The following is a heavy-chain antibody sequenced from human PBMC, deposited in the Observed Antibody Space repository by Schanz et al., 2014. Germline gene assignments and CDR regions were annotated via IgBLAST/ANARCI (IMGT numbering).Heavy chain of an antibody. CDR2: ISYDGSNK. D-gene: IGHD2-15*01. J-gene: IGHJ6*02. V-gene: IGHV3-30-3*01. Sequence: GQLAESGGGLVQPGGSLRLSCAAYGFTLSSYAMHWVRQAPGKGLEWVAVISYDGSNKYYADSVKGRFTISRDNSKNTLYLQMNSLRAEDTAVYYCAKARRKSNCSGGRCFHYSYYGMDVWGQGTTVTVSS. CDR1: GFTLSSYA. CDR3: AKARRKSNCSGGRCFHYSYYGMDV.